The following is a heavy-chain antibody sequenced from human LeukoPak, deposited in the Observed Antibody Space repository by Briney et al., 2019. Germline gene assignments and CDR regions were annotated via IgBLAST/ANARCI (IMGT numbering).Heavy chain of an antibody. CDR3: ASHCGGDCYSPRFDY. D-gene: IGHD2-21*02. CDR2: ISGSGGST. J-gene: IGHJ4*02. V-gene: IGHV3-23*01. CDR1: GFTFSSYA. Sequence: GGSLRLSCAASGFTFSSYAMSWVRQAPGKGLEWVSAISGSGGSTYYADSVKGRFTISRDNSKSTLYLQMNSLRAEDTAVYYCASHCGGDCYSPRFDYWGQGTLVTVSS.